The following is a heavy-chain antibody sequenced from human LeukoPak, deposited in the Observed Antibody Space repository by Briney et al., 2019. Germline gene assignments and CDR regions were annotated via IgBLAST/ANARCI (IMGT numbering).Heavy chain of an antibody. D-gene: IGHD1-7*01. CDR3: ARVLERRWNFEGFDY. V-gene: IGHV1-2*02. CDR1: GYTFIGYY. Sequence: ASVKVSCKASGYTFIGYYMHWVRQAPGQGLEWMGWINPNSGGTNYARKFQDRVTMTRDTSISTAYMELSRLRYDDTAFYYCARVLERRWNFEGFDYWGQGTLVTVSS. J-gene: IGHJ4*02. CDR2: INPNSGGT.